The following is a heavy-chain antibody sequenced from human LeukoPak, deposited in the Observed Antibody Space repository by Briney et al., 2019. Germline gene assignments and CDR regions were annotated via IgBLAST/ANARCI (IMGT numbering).Heavy chain of an antibody. CDR1: GGSISSYY. J-gene: IGHJ4*02. Sequence: KPSETLSLICTVSGGSISSYYWSWIRQPPGKGLEWIGYISYSGSTNYNPSLKSRVTISVDTSKNQFSLKLSSVTAADTAVYYCARGPHFDYWGQGTLVTVSS. V-gene: IGHV4-59*01. CDR3: ARGPHFDY. CDR2: ISYSGST.